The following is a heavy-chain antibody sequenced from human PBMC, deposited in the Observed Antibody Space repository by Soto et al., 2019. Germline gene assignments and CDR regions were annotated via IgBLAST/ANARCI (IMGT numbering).Heavy chain of an antibody. CDR3: ARSKKAFDSSGKPFDY. J-gene: IGHJ4*02. D-gene: IGHD3-22*01. CDR2: IIPIFGTA. V-gene: IGHV1-69*13. CDR1: GGTFSSSA. Sequence: SVKGSCKASGGTFSSSAISWGRQAPGQGLEWMGGIIPIFGTANYAQKFQGRVTITADESTSTAYMELSSLRSEDTAVYYCARSKKAFDSSGKPFDYWGQGTLVTVSS.